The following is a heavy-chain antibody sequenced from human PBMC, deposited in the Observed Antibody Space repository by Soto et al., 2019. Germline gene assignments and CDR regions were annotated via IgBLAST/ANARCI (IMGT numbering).Heavy chain of an antibody. Sequence: GGSLRLSCVASDFSFRNYGMHWVRQAPGKGLEWVADISYDGRNKYYAESVKGRFTISRDNSKNTLYLQMNSLRTEDTAVYYCAKDWRWEQQIYGMNVWGQGTTVTVS. CDR3: AKDWRWEQQIYGMNV. J-gene: IGHJ6*02. V-gene: IGHV3-30*18. CDR1: DFSFRNYG. CDR2: ISYDGRNK. D-gene: IGHD1-26*01.